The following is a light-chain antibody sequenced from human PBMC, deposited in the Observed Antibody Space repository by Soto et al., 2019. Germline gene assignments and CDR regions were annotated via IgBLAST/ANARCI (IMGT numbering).Light chain of an antibody. J-gene: IGKJ2*01. CDR2: GAS. V-gene: IGKV3-15*01. CDR1: QSVSSN. CDR3: QQYNNWPRNT. Sequence: EIVMTQSPATLSVSPGERATLSCRASQSVSSNLAWYQQKPGQAPRLLIYGASTRATGIPARFSGSGSGTDFTLTISSLQSEDFAIYYCQQYNNWPRNTFGQGTKVDI.